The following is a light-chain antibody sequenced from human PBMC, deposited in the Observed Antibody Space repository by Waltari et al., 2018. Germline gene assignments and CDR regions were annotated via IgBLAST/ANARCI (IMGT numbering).Light chain of an antibody. CDR1: RPNIGRTY. J-gene: IGLJ3*02. CDR2: RNN. Sequence: QSVLTQPPSASGTPGQRATISCPASRPNIGRTYLYWYQQLPGPAPKLLIYRNNQRPSGVPDRFSGSKSGTSASLAISGLRSEDEADYYCAAWDDSLSGWVFGGGTKLTVL. V-gene: IGLV1-47*01. CDR3: AAWDDSLSGWV.